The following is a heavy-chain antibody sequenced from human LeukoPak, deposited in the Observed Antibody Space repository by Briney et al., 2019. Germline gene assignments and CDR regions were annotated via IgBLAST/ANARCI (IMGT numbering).Heavy chain of an antibody. CDR2: IWYDGSNK. CDR1: GFTFSSYG. V-gene: IGHV3-33*01. J-gene: IGHJ4*02. D-gene: IGHD3-10*01. Sequence: GRSLRLSCAASGFTFSSYGMHWVRQAPGKGLEWVAVIWYDGSNKYYADSVKGRFTISRDNSKNTLYLQMNSLRAEDTAVYYCARGRGSGSYQYFDYWGQGTLVTVSS. CDR3: ARGRGSGSYQYFDY.